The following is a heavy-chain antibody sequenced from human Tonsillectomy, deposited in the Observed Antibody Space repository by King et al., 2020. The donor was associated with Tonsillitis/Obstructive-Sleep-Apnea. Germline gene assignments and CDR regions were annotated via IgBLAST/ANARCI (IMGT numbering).Heavy chain of an antibody. CDR2: IYYSGST. V-gene: IGHV4-61*01. D-gene: IGHD4-17*01. J-gene: IGHJ2*01. CDR3: ASVYHGYGDYSILSNWYFDL. CDR1: GGSVSSGSYY. Sequence: VQLQESGPGLVKPSETLSLTCTVSGGSVSSGSYYWSWIRQPPGKGLERIAYIYYSGSTNYNPSLKSRVTMSVDTSKNQFSLKLSSVTAADTAVYYCASVYHGYGDYSILSNWYFDLWGRGTLVTVSS.